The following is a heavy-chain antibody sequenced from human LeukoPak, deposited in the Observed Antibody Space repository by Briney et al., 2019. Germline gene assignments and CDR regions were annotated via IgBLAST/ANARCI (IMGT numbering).Heavy chain of an antibody. Sequence: ASVNVSCKASGYTFTSYYMHWVRQAPGQGLEWMGIINPSGGSTSYAQKFQGRVTTTRDTSTSTVYMELSSLRSEDTAVHYCARGDGYNWFFDYWGQGTLVTVSS. J-gene: IGHJ4*02. V-gene: IGHV1-46*01. CDR2: INPSGGST. CDR3: ARGDGYNWFFDY. D-gene: IGHD5-24*01. CDR1: GYTFTSYY.